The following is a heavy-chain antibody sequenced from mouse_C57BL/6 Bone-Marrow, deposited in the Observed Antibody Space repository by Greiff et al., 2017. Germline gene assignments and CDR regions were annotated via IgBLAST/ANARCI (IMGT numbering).Heavy chain of an antibody. V-gene: IGHV3-6*01. CDR2: ISYDGSN. D-gene: IGHD2-3*01. Sequence: EVKLQESGPGLVKPSQSLSLTCSVTGYSITSGYYWNWIRQFPGNKLEWRGYISYDGSNNYNPSLKKRISITRDTSKNQCFLKLNSVTTEDTATYYCARGGDDGPYYFDYWGQGTTLTVSS. CDR1: GYSITSGYY. CDR3: ARGGDDGPYYFDY. J-gene: IGHJ2*01.